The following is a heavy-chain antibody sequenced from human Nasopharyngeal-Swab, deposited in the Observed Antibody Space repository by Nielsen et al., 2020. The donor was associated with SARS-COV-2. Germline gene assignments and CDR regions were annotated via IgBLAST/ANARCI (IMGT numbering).Heavy chain of an antibody. V-gene: IGHV1-8*01. Sequence: ASVKVPCKASGYTFTSYDINWVRQATGQGLEWMGWMNPNSGNTGYAQKFQGRVTMTRNTSISTAYMELSSLRSEDTAVYYCASGVVVAATDYGMDVWGQGTTVTVSS. CDR1: GYTFTSYD. CDR3: ASGVVVAATDYGMDV. J-gene: IGHJ6*02. CDR2: MNPNSGNT. D-gene: IGHD2-15*01.